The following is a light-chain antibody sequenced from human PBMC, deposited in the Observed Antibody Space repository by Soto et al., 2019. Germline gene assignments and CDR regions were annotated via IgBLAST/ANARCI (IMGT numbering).Light chain of an antibody. CDR1: QSVTSNY. J-gene: IGKJ1*01. Sequence: EIVLTQSPGTLSLSPGERATLSCRASQSVTSNYLAWYQHKPGQAPRLLIFGASSRATGIPDKFSGSGSGTDFTLTISRLEPDDVAVYYCQHYGSPSWTFGQGTKVEIK. CDR2: GAS. V-gene: IGKV3-20*01. CDR3: QHYGSPSWT.